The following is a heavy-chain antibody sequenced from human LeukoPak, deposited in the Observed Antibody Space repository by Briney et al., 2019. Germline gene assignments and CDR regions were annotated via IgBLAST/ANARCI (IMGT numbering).Heavy chain of an antibody. D-gene: IGHD5-24*01. J-gene: IGHJ2*01. CDR3: ARGDNYVFDV. Sequence: SGTLSLTCVVSGGSISSSNWWSWVRQPPEKGLEWIGEVSHDGSTNYNPSLKSRVTISVDKSNNHFSLKLTSVTAADTAMYYCARGDNYVFDVWGRGTLVSVSS. CDR2: VSHDGST. V-gene: IGHV4-4*02. CDR1: GGSISSSNW.